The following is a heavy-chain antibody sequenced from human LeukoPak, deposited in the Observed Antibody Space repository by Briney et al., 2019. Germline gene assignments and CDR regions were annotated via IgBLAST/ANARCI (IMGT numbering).Heavy chain of an antibody. D-gene: IGHD3-22*01. CDR3: ARRGYYDSSGYDY. J-gene: IGHJ4*02. CDR1: GFTFSNYA. Sequence: GGSLRLSCAASGFTFSNYALNWVRQAPGKGLEWVSSISGSSTYIYYADSVKGRFTISRDNAKNSLYLQINSLRAEDTAIYYCARRGYYDSSGYDYWGQGTLVTVSS. CDR2: ISGSSTYI. V-gene: IGHV3-21*01.